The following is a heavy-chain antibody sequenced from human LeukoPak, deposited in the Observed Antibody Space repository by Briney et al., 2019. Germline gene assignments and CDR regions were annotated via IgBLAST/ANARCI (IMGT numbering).Heavy chain of an antibody. CDR1: GGSFSGYY. CDR3: ARGNPRNPWLVISVVGLCFDY. V-gene: IGHV4-34*01. CDR2: INHSGST. D-gene: IGHD2-15*01. Sequence: PSETLSLXCAVYGGSFSGYYWSWIRQPPGKELEWIGEINHSGSTSYNPSLKSRVTIAVDASKNQFSLKLSSVTAADTAVYYCARGNPRNPWLVISVVGLCFDYWGQGTLVTVSS. J-gene: IGHJ4*02.